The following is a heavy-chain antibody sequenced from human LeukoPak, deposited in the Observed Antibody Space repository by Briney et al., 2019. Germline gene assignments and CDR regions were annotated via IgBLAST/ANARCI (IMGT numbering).Heavy chain of an antibody. J-gene: IGHJ6*02. CDR2: IIPILGIA. V-gene: IGHV1-69*04. CDR1: GGTFISYA. Sequence: ASVKVSCKASGGTFISYAISWVRQAPGQGLEWMGRIIPILGIANYAQKFQGRVTITADKSTSTAYMELSSLRSEDTAVYYCARELDDYERIYYYYYGMDVWGQGTTVTVSS. CDR3: ARELDDYERIYYYYYGMDV. D-gene: IGHD4-17*01.